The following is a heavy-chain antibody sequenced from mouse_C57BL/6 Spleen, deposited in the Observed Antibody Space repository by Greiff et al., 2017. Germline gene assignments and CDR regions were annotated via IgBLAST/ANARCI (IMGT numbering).Heavy chain of an antibody. CDR1: GFNIKDYY. CDR2: IDPEDGET. Sequence: VHVKQSGAELVKPGASVKLSCTASGFNIKDYYMHWVKQRTEQGLEWIGRIDPEDGETKYVPKFQGKATITADTSSNTAYLQLNSLTSEDTAVYYCARGGSSSYYYALDYWGQGTSVTVSS. J-gene: IGHJ4*01. CDR3: ARGGSSSYYYALDY. D-gene: IGHD1-1*01. V-gene: IGHV14-2*01.